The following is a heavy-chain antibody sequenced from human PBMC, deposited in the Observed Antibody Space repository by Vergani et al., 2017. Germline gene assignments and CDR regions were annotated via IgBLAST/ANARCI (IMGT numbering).Heavy chain of an antibody. Sequence: QVQLVQSGAEVKKPGASVPLSSLPSLSTFXXXSLLSLPHPPPPLLVCRGILNPTGGSTSYAQKFQGRVTMTRDTSTSTVYMALSSLRSEETAVYYCAREVNPYTAMVNHVRWFDPWGQGTLVTVSS. CDR2: LNPTGGST. D-gene: IGHD5-18*01. V-gene: IGHV1-46*03. J-gene: IGHJ5*02. CDR1: LSTFXXXS. CDR3: AREVNPYTAMVNHVRWFDP.